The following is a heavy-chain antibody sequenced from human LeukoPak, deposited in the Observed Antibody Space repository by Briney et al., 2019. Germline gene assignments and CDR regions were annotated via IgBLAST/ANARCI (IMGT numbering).Heavy chain of an antibody. CDR1: GGTFSSYA. D-gene: IGHD2-8*01. V-gene: IGHV1-69*05. CDR3: ARAHHCTNGVCYPRYYYYMDV. Sequence: GASVKVSCKASGGTFSSYAISWVRQAPGQGLEWMGGIIPIFGTANYAQKFQGRVTITTDESTSTAYMELSSLRSEDTAVYYCARAHHCTNGVCYPRYYYYMDVWGKGTTVTVSS. J-gene: IGHJ6*03. CDR2: IIPIFGTA.